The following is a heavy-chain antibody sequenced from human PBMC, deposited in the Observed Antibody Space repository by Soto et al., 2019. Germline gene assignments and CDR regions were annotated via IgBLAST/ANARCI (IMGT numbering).Heavy chain of an antibody. V-gene: IGHV3-30*04. CDR2: ISHDGGDK. J-gene: IGHJ4*02. CDR1: GFSFSSYT. D-gene: IGHD3-22*01. Sequence: QVQLVESGGGLVQPGRSLRLSCAASGFSFSSYTMHWVRQTPGKGLERVAVISHDGGDKYYADSVKGRFTISRDNSKNPLYLQMNSLRREDTSVYSCAREYSLAVVAPAYWGQGILVTVSS. CDR3: AREYSLAVVAPAY.